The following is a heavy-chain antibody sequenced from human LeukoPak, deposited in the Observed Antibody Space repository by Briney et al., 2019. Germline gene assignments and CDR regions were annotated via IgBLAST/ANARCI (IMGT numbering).Heavy chain of an antibody. CDR3: ARHARNGARPAFDI. Sequence: SETLSLTCTVSGGSISSYYWSWIRQPPGKGLEWIGYIYYSGSTNYNPSLKSRVTISVDTSKNQFSLKLSSVTAADTAVYYCARHARNGARPAFDIWGQGTMVTVSS. V-gene: IGHV4-59*08. CDR2: IYYSGST. CDR1: GGSISSYY. J-gene: IGHJ3*02. D-gene: IGHD1-26*01.